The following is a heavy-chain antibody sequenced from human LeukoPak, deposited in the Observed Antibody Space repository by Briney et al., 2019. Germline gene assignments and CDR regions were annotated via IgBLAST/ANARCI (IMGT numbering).Heavy chain of an antibody. D-gene: IGHD1-26*01. Sequence: ASVKVSCKASGYTFTGYYIHWVRQAPGQGLECLGRINPNSGGTSYAQKFQGRITMSRDTSISTAYMEVSRLRSDDTAVYYCARVLYSGSYVFDYWGQGTLVPVSS. CDR3: ARVLYSGSYVFDY. V-gene: IGHV1-2*06. J-gene: IGHJ4*02. CDR1: GYTFTGYY. CDR2: INPNSGGT.